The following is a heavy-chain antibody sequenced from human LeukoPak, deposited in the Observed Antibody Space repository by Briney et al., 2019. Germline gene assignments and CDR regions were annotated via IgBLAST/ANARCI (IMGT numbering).Heavy chain of an antibody. J-gene: IGHJ3*02. Sequence: PSETLSLTCTVSGGSISSHYWSWIRQPPGKGPEWIGYIYYSGSTNYNPSLKSRVTISVDTSKNQFSLKLSSVTAADTAVYYCARDTRSYCVGDCYFAFDIWGQGTMVTVSS. V-gene: IGHV4-59*11. D-gene: IGHD2-21*02. CDR1: GGSISSHY. CDR2: IYYSGST. CDR3: ARDTRSYCVGDCYFAFDI.